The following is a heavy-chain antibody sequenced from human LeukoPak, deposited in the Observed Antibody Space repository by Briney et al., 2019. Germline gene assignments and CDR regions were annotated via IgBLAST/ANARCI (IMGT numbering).Heavy chain of an antibody. Sequence: QPGGSLRPSCAASGFTFSNYAMHWVRQAPGKGLEWVALISNDGTYKYYTNSVKGRFTISRDNSNNTLSLQMDTLRAEDTAVYYCARDPYGAYYFDYWGQGTLVTVSS. CDR2: ISNDGTYK. CDR1: GFTFSNYA. D-gene: IGHD4-17*01. CDR3: ARDPYGAYYFDY. V-gene: IGHV3-30*04. J-gene: IGHJ4*02.